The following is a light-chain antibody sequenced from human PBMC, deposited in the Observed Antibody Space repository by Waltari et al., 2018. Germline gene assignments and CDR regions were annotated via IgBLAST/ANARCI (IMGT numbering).Light chain of an antibody. J-gene: IGLJ2*01. V-gene: IGLV2-8*01. CDR2: EVT. Sequence: QSDLTQPPSASGSPGQPVTIPCAGTSADVGPYQYVSWYQQHPGRPPKLIIYEVTKRPSGVAARFSGSKSGNTASLTVSGLQAEDEADYYCTSYAGAHNLLFGGGTKLTVL. CDR1: SADVGPYQY. CDR3: TSYAGAHNLL.